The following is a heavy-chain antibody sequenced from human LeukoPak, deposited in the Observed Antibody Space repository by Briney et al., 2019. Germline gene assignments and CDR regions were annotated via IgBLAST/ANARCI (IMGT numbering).Heavy chain of an antibody. D-gene: IGHD5-12*01. CDR2: ISSSGSTI. CDR1: GFTFRSYE. J-gene: IGHJ4*02. V-gene: IGHV3-48*03. Sequence: GGSLRLSCEDSGFTFRSYEMNWVRQAPGKGLEWVSYISSSGSTIYYADSVKGRFTISRDNAKNSLYLQMNSLRAEDTAVYYCASDIVATNRDYWGQGTLVTVSS. CDR3: ASDIVATNRDY.